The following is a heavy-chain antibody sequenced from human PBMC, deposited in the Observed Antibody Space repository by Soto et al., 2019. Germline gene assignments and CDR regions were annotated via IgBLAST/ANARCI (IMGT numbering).Heavy chain of an antibody. J-gene: IGHJ4*02. Sequence: ASVKVSCKTSGYTFTSKTIHWVRQAPGQRLEWMGWITAGNGNTKYSQNFQGRVTITRDTSASTAYMELSSLRSEDTAVYYCATLDSDFWGQGTLVTVSS. V-gene: IGHV1-3*01. CDR2: ITAGNGNT. CDR3: ATLDSDF. CDR1: GYTFTSKT.